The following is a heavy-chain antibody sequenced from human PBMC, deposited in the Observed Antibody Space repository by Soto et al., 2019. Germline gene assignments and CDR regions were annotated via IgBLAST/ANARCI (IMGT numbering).Heavy chain of an antibody. V-gene: IGHV4-38-2*01. CDR2: IYHSGST. J-gene: IGHJ4*02. Sequence: PSETLSLTCAVSGYSISSGYYWGWIRQPPGKGLEWIGSIYHSGSTYYNPSLKSRVTISVDTSKNQFSLKLSSVTAADTAVYYCARIGARLAPDYWGQGTLVTVSS. CDR1: GYSISSGYY. CDR3: ARIGARLAPDY. D-gene: IGHD6-6*01.